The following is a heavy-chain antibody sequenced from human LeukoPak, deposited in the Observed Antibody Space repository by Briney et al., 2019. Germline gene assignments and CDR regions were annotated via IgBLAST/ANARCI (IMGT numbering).Heavy chain of an antibody. CDR1: GCTFSSYP. D-gene: IGHD3-22*01. Sequence: SVKVSCKASGCTFSSYPIRWVRQAPGQGLEWMGMINPIRGIANYAQKFQGRVTITADKSTSTAYMELSSLRSEDTAVYYCARDVSLYYYDSRYYYGMDVWGQGTTVTVSS. CDR2: INPIRGIA. J-gene: IGHJ6*02. CDR3: ARDVSLYYYDSRYYYGMDV. V-gene: IGHV1-69*04.